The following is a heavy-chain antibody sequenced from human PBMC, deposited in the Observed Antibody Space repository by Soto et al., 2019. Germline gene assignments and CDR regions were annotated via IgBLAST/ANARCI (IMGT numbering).Heavy chain of an antibody. Sequence: ASVKVSCKPSGGTFSSYSISGVRQAPGQGLEWMGGSIPIFGTANYAQKFQGRVTITADESTSTAYMELSSLRSEDRAVYYCARVRQDIVLMVYAPRGDDAFDIWGQGTMVTVSS. CDR2: SIPIFGTA. J-gene: IGHJ3*02. D-gene: IGHD2-8*01. CDR1: GGTFSSYS. CDR3: ARVRQDIVLMVYAPRGDDAFDI. V-gene: IGHV1-69*13.